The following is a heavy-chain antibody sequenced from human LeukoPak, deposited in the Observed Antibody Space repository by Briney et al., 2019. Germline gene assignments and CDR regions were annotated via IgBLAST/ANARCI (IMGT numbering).Heavy chain of an antibody. Sequence: GGSLRLSCAASGFTFSSYDMEWVRHATGKGLEWVSAIGTAGDTYYLDSVKGRFTISRENAKNSLYLEMNSLRAGDTAVYYCVRKNYYYGMDVWGQGTTVTVSS. CDR3: VRKNYYYGMDV. J-gene: IGHJ6*02. CDR2: IGTAGDT. CDR1: GFTFSSYD. V-gene: IGHV3-13*01.